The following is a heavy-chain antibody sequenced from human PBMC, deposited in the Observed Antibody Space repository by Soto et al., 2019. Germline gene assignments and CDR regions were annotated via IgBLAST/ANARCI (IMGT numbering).Heavy chain of an antibody. D-gene: IGHD3-22*01. CDR2: IVVGSGNT. CDR1: GFTFTSSA. V-gene: IGHV1-58*01. Sequence: SVKVSCKASGFTFTSSAVQWVRQARGRRLEWIGWIVVGSGNTNYAQKFQERVTITRDMSTSTAYMELSSLRSEDPAVYYCPASSDSSGYYLSYWGQGTLVTVSS. J-gene: IGHJ4*02. CDR3: PASSDSSGYYLSY.